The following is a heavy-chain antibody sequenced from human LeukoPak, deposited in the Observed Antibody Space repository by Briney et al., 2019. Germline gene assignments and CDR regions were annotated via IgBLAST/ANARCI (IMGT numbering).Heavy chain of an antibody. D-gene: IGHD1-14*01. CDR3: AKEYSVRNQFDY. CDR2: ISAGGGNT. V-gene: IGHV3-23*01. CDR1: GLTFSTYG. J-gene: IGHJ4*02. Sequence: GGSLRLSCAASGLTFSTYGMNWVRQAPGKGPEWVSAISAGGGNTYYADSVKGRFTISRDNSKNTLFLEMNSLRAEDTAVYYCAKEYSVRNQFDYWGQGTLVAVSS.